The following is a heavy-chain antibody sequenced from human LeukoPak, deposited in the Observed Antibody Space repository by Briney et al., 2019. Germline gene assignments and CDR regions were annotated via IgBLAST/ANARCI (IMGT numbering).Heavy chain of an antibody. J-gene: IGHJ4*02. CDR1: GGSFSGYY. V-gene: IGHV4-34*01. D-gene: IGHD5-18*01. Sequence: SETLSLTCAVYGGSFSGYYWSWIRQPPGKGLEWIGEINHSGSTNYNPSLKSRVTISVDTSKSQFSLKLSSVTAADTAVYYCARGLSPRGYSYGYSPMYYFDYWGQGTLVTVSS. CDR3: ARGLSPRGYSYGYSPMYYFDY. CDR2: INHSGST.